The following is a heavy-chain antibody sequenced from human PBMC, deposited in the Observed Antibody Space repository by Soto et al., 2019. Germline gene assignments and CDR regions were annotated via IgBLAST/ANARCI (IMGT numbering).Heavy chain of an antibody. CDR2: IGAYNGNT. J-gene: IGHJ6*03. V-gene: IGHV1-18*01. Sequence: QVQLLQSGAEVKKPGASVKVSCNASGYTFTNYGITWVRQGPGQGLERMGGIGAYNGNTHYTQRLKGRVTMTTDTSTSTVYMELRGLRSDDTAVYYCARVRQIVGYFYYYMDVWGKGTTVTVSS. CDR1: GYTFTNYG. D-gene: IGHD6-6*01. CDR3: ARVRQIVGYFYYYMDV.